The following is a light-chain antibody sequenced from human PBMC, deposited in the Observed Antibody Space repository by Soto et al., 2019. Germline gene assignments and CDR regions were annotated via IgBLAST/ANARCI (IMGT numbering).Light chain of an antibody. V-gene: IGKV1-33*01. CDR2: DAS. Sequence: DLQMTHSPSSLFAYVLYRVNKKCQATQDINIYLNWYQQKPGKAPNLLIYDASNLEIGVPSRFSGSGSGTHFTFTISSLQTEDIGTYYCQQYDILPITVGRGTRLEI. CDR3: QQYDILPIT. CDR1: QDINIY. J-gene: IGKJ5*01.